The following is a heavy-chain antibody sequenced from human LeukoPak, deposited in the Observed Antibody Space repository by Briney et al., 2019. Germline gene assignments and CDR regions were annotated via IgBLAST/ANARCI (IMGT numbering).Heavy chain of an antibody. V-gene: IGHV1-18*01. CDR1: GYTFTTYG. Sequence: ASVKVSCKASGYTFTTYGINWVRQAPGQGLEWMGWISAYNGNANYAQNLQGRVTLTTDTSASTAYMELRSLRSDDTAVYYCARDLIAARPGWLDPWGQGTLVIASS. D-gene: IGHD6-6*01. CDR2: ISAYNGNA. CDR3: ARDLIAARPGWLDP. J-gene: IGHJ5*02.